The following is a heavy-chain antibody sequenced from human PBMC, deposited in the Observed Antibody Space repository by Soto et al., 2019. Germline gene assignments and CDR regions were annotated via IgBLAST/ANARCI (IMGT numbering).Heavy chain of an antibody. Sequence: VASVKVSCKASGYTFTSYYMHWVRQAPGQGLEWMGIINPSGGGTSYAQKFQGRVTMTRDTSTSTVHMELSSLRFEDTAVYYCARGWSGSPFDPWGQGTLVTVSS. V-gene: IGHV1-46*03. CDR3: ARGWSGSPFDP. D-gene: IGHD3-3*01. CDR1: GYTFTSYY. J-gene: IGHJ5*02. CDR2: INPSGGGT.